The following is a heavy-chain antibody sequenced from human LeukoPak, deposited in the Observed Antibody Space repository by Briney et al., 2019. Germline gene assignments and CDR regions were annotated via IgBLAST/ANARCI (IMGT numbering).Heavy chain of an antibody. D-gene: IGHD7-27*01. J-gene: IGHJ3*02. CDR2: ISGSGGTT. V-gene: IGHV3-23*01. Sequence: PGGSLRLSCAASGLTFNNHAMSWVRQPPGKGLEWVSSISGSGGTTYYADSVKGRFTSSRANSKNTLYLQMNSLRAEDSAVYYCAKGGLQTGDAAFDIWGHGTMVTVSP. CDR1: GLTFNNHA. CDR3: AKGGLQTGDAAFDI.